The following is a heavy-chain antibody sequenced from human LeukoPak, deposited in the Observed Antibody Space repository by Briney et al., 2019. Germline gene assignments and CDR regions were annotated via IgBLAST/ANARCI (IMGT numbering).Heavy chain of an antibody. Sequence: PSETLSLTCTVFGDSISSRGYYWSWIRQPPGKGLEWIGYIYYSGSTNYNPSLKSRVTISVDTSKNQFSLKLSSVTAADTAVYYCASSGDYCGGDCYFDYWGQGTLVTVSS. CDR3: ASSGDYCGGDCYFDY. D-gene: IGHD2-21*02. J-gene: IGHJ4*02. CDR2: IYYSGST. V-gene: IGHV4-61*05. CDR1: GDSISSRGYY.